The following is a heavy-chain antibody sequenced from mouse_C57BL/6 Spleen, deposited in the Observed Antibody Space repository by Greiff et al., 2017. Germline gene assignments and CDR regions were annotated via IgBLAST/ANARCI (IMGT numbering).Heavy chain of an antibody. CDR1: GYSFTDYN. V-gene: IGHV1-39*01. J-gene: IGHJ3*01. D-gene: IGHD4-1*02. Sequence: EVQLQQSGPELVKPGASVKISCKASGYSFTDYNMNWVKQSNGKSLEWIGVINPNYGTTSYNQKFKGKATLTVDQSPSTAYMQLKSLTSEDAAVYDCARSLQLGWFAYWGQGTLVTVSA. CDR3: ARSLQLGWFAY. CDR2: INPNYGTT.